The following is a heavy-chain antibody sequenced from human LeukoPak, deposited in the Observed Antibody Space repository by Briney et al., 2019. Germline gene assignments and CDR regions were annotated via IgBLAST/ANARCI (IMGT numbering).Heavy chain of an antibody. D-gene: IGHD6-19*01. CDR3: ARGISSGWYGGWFDP. CDR1: GGSISSSSYY. J-gene: IGHJ5*02. CDR2: IYYSGST. Sequence: SETLSLTCTVSGGSISSSSYYWGWIRQPPGKGLEWIGSIYYSGSTYYNPSLKSRVTISVDTSKNQFSLNLSSVTAADTAVYYCARGISSGWYGGWFDPWGQGTLVTVSS. V-gene: IGHV4-39*07.